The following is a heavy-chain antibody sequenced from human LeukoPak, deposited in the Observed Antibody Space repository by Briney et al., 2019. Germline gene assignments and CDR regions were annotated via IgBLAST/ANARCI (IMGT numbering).Heavy chain of an antibody. J-gene: IGHJ4*02. CDR1: GFTVSSIH. Sequence: GGSLRLSCAASGFTVSSIHMVWVRQAPGKGLEWVSVTYTGGSSYYADSVKGRFIISRDISKNTLYLQMNSLRAEDSALYYCARRGSSGCFDYWGQGTLVTVSS. CDR3: ARRGSSGCFDY. D-gene: IGHD6-19*01. V-gene: IGHV3-53*01. CDR2: TYTGGSS.